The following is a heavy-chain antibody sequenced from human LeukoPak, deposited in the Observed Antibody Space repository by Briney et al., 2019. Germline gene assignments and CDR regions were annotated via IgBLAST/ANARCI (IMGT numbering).Heavy chain of an antibody. Sequence: GGSLRLSCAASGFTFSSYSMNWVRQAPGKGLEWVSSISSSGDYIYYADSVKGRFTISRDNAKNSLLLQMNSLRAEDTAVYYCYATEGGHFGYWGQGTLVTVSS. CDR1: GFTFSSYS. CDR2: ISSSGDYI. J-gene: IGHJ4*02. CDR3: YATEGGHFGY. D-gene: IGHD2-8*01. V-gene: IGHV3-21*01.